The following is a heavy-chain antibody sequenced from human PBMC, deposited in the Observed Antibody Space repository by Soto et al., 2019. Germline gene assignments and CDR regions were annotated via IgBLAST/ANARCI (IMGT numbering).Heavy chain of an antibody. D-gene: IGHD3-22*01. J-gene: IGHJ4*02. Sequence: QVQLVQSGAEVKKPGASVKVSCKASGYTFTSYGISWVRQAPGQGLEWMGWISSYNGNTNYAQKLQGRVTMTTDTSTSTAYMELRSLRSDDTAVYYCVRGALAGRGGYYDSSGYHRLFDYWGQGTLVTVSS. CDR2: ISSYNGNT. V-gene: IGHV1-18*04. CDR3: VRGALAGRGGYYDSSGYHRLFDY. CDR1: GYTFTSYG.